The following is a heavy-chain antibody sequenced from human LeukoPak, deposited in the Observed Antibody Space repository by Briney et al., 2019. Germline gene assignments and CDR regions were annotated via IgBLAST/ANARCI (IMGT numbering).Heavy chain of an antibody. J-gene: IGHJ1*01. CDR3: ARYLDYGGNSRVFQH. CDR2: IYYSGST. D-gene: IGHD4-23*01. Sequence: SETLSLTCTVSGGSISSYYWSWIRQPPGKGLEWIGYIYYSGSTNYNPSLKSRVTISVDTSKNQFSLKLSSMTAADTAVYYCARYLDYGGNSRVFQHWGQGTLVTVSS. CDR1: GGSISSYY. V-gene: IGHV4-59*12.